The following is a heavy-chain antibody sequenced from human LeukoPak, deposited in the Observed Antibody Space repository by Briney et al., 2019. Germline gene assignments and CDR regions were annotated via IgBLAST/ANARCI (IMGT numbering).Heavy chain of an antibody. D-gene: IGHD3-10*01. CDR1: GGSISSSSYY. CDR3: ARRTSHGSGSYQFDY. Sequence: SESLSLTCNVSGGSISSSSYYWGWIRQPPGKGLEWFGSIYYSGSTYYNPSLKGRVTISVDTSKNQSSLKLSSVTAADTAVYYCARRTSHGSGSYQFDYWGQGTLVTVSS. CDR2: IYYSGST. J-gene: IGHJ4*02. V-gene: IGHV4-39*01.